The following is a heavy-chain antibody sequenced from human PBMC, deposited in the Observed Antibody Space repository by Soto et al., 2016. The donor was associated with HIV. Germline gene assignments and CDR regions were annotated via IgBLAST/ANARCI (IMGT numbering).Heavy chain of an antibody. CDR1: GYTFTDYY. D-gene: IGHD3-22*01. CDR3: AREVDYYDSSGRAYWYLDL. Sequence: QVQLVQSGAEVKKPGASVKVSCKASGYTFTDYYIHWVRQAPGQGLEWMGWSNPISGGANYAQKFQGRVTMTRDTSISTTYMELSRLRSDDTAVYYCAREVDYYDSSGRAYWYLDLWGRGTLVTVSS. J-gene: IGHJ2*01. V-gene: IGHV1-2*02. CDR2: SNPISGGA.